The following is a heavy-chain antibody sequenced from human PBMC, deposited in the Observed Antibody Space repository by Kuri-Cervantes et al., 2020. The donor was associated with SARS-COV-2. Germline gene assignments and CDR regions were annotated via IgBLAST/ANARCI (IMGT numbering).Heavy chain of an antibody. CDR3: ARKSACSSTSCYPGAFDY. J-gene: IGHJ4*02. CDR1: GGSFSGYY. V-gene: IGHV4-34*01. D-gene: IGHD2-2*01. CDR2: INHSGST. Sequence: SQTLSLTCAVYGGSFSGYYWSWIRQPPGKGLEWIGEINHSGSTNYNPSLKSRVTISVDTSKNQFSLKLSSVTAADTAVYYCARKSACSSTSCYPGAFDYRGQGTLVTVSS.